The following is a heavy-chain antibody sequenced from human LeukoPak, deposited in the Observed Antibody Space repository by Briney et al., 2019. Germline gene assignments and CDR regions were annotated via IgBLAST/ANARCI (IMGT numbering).Heavy chain of an antibody. V-gene: IGHV4-34*01. D-gene: IGHD3-10*01. CDR3: ARHRSGRGLDY. CDR2: INHSGST. J-gene: IGHJ4*02. Sequence: GSLRLSCAASGFTFSSYWMSWARQPPGKGLEWIGEINHSGSTNYNPSLKSRVTISVDTSKNQFSLKLSSVTAADTAVYYCARHRSGRGLDYWGQGTLVTVSS. CDR1: GFTFSSYW.